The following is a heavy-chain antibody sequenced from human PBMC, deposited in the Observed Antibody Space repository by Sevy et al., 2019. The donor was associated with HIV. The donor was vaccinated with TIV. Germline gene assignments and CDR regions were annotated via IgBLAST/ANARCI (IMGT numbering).Heavy chain of an antibody. J-gene: IGHJ6*02. CDR3: ASDLQVRSPWRNYYYDGMDV. D-gene: IGHD1-1*01. CDR2: ISYDGSNK. CDR1: GFTFSSYA. V-gene: IGHV3-30-3*01. Sequence: GGSLRLSCAASGFTFSSYAMHWVRQAPGKGLEWVAVISYDGSNKYYADSVKGRFTISRDNSKNTLYLQMNSLRAEDTAVYYCASDLQVRSPWRNYYYDGMDVWGQGTTVTVSS.